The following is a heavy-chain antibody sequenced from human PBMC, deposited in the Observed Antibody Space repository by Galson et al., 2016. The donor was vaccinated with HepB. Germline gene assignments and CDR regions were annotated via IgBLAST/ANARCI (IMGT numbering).Heavy chain of an antibody. CDR1: GFTFSTYG. CDR3: ATDSGYSINWYPGY. Sequence: SLRLSCAASGFTFSTYGMHWVRQAPGKGLQWVAVISKDGSNIYYPDSVKGRFTISRDNSKNTLYLQMNSRRAEDTAIYYCATDSGYSINWYPGYWGQGTLVTVSS. J-gene: IGHJ4*02. V-gene: IGHV3-30*03. CDR2: ISKDGSNI. D-gene: IGHD6-13*01.